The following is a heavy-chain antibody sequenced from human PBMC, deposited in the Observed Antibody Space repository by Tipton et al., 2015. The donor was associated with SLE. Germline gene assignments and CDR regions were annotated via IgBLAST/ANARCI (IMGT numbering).Heavy chain of an antibody. CDR1: GGTFNSYV. CDR3: ARHQHGDLHFDS. D-gene: IGHD7-27*01. Sequence: QVQLVQSGAEVKKPGSSVKVSCKTSGGTFNSYVISWVRQAPGQGLEWMGGFIPILDTANYVKKFQDRVSITADESTSTAYMELSSLKADDTAVYYCARHQHGDLHFDSWGQGALVSVSS. V-gene: IGHV1-69*01. CDR2: FIPILDTA. J-gene: IGHJ4*02.